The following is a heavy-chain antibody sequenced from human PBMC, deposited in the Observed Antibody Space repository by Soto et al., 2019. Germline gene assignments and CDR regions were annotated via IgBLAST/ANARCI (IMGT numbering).Heavy chain of an antibody. Sequence: GGSLRLSCAASGFTFSSYAMSWVRQAPGKGLEWVSAISGSGGSTYYADSVKGRFTISRDNSKNTLYLQMNSLRAEDTAVYYCANSYARGAMTTVTEPYYYYMDVWGKGTTVTVSS. CDR3: ANSYARGAMTTVTEPYYYYMDV. V-gene: IGHV3-23*01. D-gene: IGHD4-17*01. CDR2: ISGSGGST. J-gene: IGHJ6*03. CDR1: GFTFSSYA.